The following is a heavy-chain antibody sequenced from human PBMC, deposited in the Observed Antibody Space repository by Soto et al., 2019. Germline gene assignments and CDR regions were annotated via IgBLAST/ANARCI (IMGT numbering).Heavy chain of an antibody. CDR2: INHSGST. J-gene: IGHJ6*02. D-gene: IGHD3-3*01. Sequence: SETLSLTCAVYGGSFSGYYWSWIRQPPGKGLEWIGEINHSGSTNYNPSLKSRVTISVDTSKNQFSLKLSSVTAADTAVYYCARMGSGYYNYYYGMDVWGQGATVTVSS. V-gene: IGHV4-34*01. CDR3: ARMGSGYYNYYYGMDV. CDR1: GGSFSGYY.